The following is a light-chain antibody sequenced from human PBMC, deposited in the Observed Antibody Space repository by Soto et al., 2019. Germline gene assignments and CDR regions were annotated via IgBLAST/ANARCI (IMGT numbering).Light chain of an antibody. CDR1: QTIDNY. J-gene: IGKJ2*01. CDR3: QQTYTIPFA. V-gene: IGKV1-39*01. CDR2: GAS. Sequence: QMTQSPSSLSASVGDRVTITCRPSQTIDNYLNWYQHKPGKAPKLLIYGASTLQSGVSSRFTGSASGTDFTLTIDNLQAEDFATYYCQQTYTIPFAFGQGTKLEI.